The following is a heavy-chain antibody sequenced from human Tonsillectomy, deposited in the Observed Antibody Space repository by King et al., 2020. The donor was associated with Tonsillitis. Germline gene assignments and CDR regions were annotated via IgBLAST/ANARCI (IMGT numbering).Heavy chain of an antibody. D-gene: IGHD3-22*01. V-gene: IGHV3-9*01. Sequence: QLVQSGGGLVQPGRSLRLSCAASGCTFDDYAMHWVRQAPGKGLEWVSGISWNRGSIAYADSVKGRFTISRDNAKNSLYLQMHSLRAEDTALYYCAKDMKVRSEYYYDSSDAFDIWGPGTMVTVSS. J-gene: IGHJ3*02. CDR1: GCTFDDYA. CDR2: ISWNRGSI. CDR3: AKDMKVRSEYYYDSSDAFDI.